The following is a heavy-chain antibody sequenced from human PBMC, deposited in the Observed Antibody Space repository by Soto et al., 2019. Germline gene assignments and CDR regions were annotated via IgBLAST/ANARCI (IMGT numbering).Heavy chain of an antibody. J-gene: IGHJ6*02. V-gene: IGHV3-7*04. CDR1: GFTFSNYW. CDR3: ARDWVADRSYYYGVDV. CDR2: IKQDGSEK. D-gene: IGHD2-15*01. Sequence: EVQLVESGGGLVQPGGSLRLSCAASGFTFSNYWMSWVRQAPGKGLEWVANIKQDGSEKYYVDSVKGRFIISRDNAKNLLHLQMNSLRAEDTAVFYCARDWVADRSYYYGVDVWGQGTTVTVSS.